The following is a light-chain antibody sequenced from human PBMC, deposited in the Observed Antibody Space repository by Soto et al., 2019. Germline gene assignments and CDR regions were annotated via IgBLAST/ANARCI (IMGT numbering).Light chain of an antibody. V-gene: IGKV1-39*01. CDR3: QQTYTNPEIT. CDR1: QDISNY. J-gene: IGKJ5*01. CDR2: DVS. Sequence: IHMTHSPPALSVSLGYIVTITCQSSQDISNYLHWFQQKPGKAPQLLIFDVSNLQTGVPSRFSGGGSGTDFTLTISSLQPEDFAIYYCQQTYTNPEITFGQGTRLEIK.